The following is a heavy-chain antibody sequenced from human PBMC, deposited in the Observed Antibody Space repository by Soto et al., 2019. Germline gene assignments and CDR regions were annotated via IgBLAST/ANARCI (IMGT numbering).Heavy chain of an antibody. CDR3: ARDRDDYGSGNYYNRIDF. CDR1: GGIFSTSA. J-gene: IGHJ4*02. Sequence: QVQLVQSGAEVKKPGSSVKVSCKASGGIFSTSAISWLRRAPGQGLEWMGGIIPFFGTPNYARRFQGRVTITAAESTSTAYMELSSLRSEDTAVYFCARDRDDYGSGNYYNRIDFWGQGTLVTVSS. D-gene: IGHD3-10*01. CDR2: IIPFFGTP. V-gene: IGHV1-69*01.